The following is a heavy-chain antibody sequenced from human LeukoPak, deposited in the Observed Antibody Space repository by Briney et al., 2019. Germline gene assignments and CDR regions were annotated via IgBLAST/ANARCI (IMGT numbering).Heavy chain of an antibody. Sequence: SETLSLTCTVSGGSISSGSYYWSWIRQPAGKGLEWLGYIYYSGSSNYNPSLKSRVTISADTSKSQFSLKLSSVTAADTAVYYCARVPRSYYYYYYMDVWGKGTTVTVSS. V-gene: IGHV4-61*10. CDR3: ARVPRSYYYYYYMDV. J-gene: IGHJ6*03. CDR1: GGSISSGSYY. CDR2: IYYSGSS.